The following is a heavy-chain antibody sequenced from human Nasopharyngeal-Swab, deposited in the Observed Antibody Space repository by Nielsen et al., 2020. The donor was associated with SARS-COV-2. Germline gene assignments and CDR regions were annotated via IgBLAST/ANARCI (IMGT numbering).Heavy chain of an antibody. CDR2: INPNSGGT. CDR3: ARVLDSSGPMGAFDI. D-gene: IGHD3-22*01. CDR1: GYTFTGYY. V-gene: IGHV1-2*04. J-gene: IGHJ3*02. Sequence: ASVKVSCKASGYTFTGYYMHWVRQAPGQGLEWMGWINPNSGGTNYAQKFQGWVTMTRDTPISTAYMELSRLRSDDTAVYYCARVLDSSGPMGAFDIWGQGTMVTVSS.